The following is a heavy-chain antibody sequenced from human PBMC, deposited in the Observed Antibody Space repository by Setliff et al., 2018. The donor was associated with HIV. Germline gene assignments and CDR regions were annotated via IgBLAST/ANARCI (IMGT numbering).Heavy chain of an antibody. J-gene: IGHJ4*02. CDR3: ARSHYSRGESFDY. CDR1: GFTFSGYW. CDR2: IKQDGSVK. V-gene: IGHV3-7*01. D-gene: IGHD2-21*01. Sequence: GGSLRLSCAASGFTFSGYWMSWVRQAPGKGLEWVANIKQDGSVKFYVDSVKGRFTISRDNAKNSLHLQMNSLRAEDTAVYYCARSHYSRGESFDYWGQGTLVTVSS.